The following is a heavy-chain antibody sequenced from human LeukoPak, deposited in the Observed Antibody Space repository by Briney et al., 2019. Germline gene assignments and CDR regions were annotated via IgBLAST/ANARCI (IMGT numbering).Heavy chain of an antibody. CDR2: INPSGGST. J-gene: IGHJ6*02. CDR3: ARDGREYDFWSGYPDYYYGMDV. D-gene: IGHD3-3*01. V-gene: IGHV1-46*01. CDR1: GYTFTGYY. Sequence: GASVKVSCKASGYTFTGYYMHWVRQAPGQGLEWMGIINPSGGSTSYAQKFQGRVTMTRDTSTSTVYMELSSLRSEDTAVYYCARDGREYDFWSGYPDYYYGMDVWGQGTTVTVSS.